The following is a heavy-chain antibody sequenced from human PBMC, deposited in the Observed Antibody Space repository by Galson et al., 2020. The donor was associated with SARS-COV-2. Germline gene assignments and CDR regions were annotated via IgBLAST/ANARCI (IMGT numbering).Heavy chain of an antibody. V-gene: IGHV4-31*03. J-gene: IGHJ4*02. CDR1: GGSISSGRYY. Sequence: SETLSLTCTVSGGSISSGRYYWSWIRQHPGQGLEWNGYISYSGSTYYNPSLKSRVTMSVDTSKNQFSLNLRSVTAADTAVYHCARADYYYGSSGPYYFDYWGQGTLVTVSS. D-gene: IGHD3-22*01. CDR3: ARADYYYGSSGPYYFDY. CDR2: ISYSGST.